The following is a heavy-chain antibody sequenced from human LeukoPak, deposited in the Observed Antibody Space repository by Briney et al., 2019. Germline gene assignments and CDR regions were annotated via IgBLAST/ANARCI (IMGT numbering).Heavy chain of an antibody. V-gene: IGHV4-61*02. D-gene: IGHD2-8*01. Sequence: PSETLSLTCTVSGGSISSGSYYWSWIRQPAGKGLEWIGRIYTSGSTNYNSSLKSRVTISVDTSKNQFSLKLTSVTAADTAVYYCARPGAHCTSGGSCWFDPWGQGTLVTVSS. CDR2: IYTSGST. CDR1: GGSISSGSYY. CDR3: ARPGAHCTSGGSCWFDP. J-gene: IGHJ5*02.